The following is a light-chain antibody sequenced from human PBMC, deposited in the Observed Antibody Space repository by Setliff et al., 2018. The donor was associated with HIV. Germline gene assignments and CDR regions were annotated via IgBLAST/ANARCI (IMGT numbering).Light chain of an antibody. Sequence: EIVLTQSPGTLSLSPGERATLSCGANQSINSNYLTWYQRRRGQAPRLLIYAASTRAVGVPDRFSGSGSGTDFTLAISRLEPEDFAMYYCQHYGRSSVTFGQGTKVDIK. J-gene: IGKJ1*01. V-gene: IGKV3-20*01. CDR1: QSINSNY. CDR2: AAS. CDR3: QHYGRSSVT.